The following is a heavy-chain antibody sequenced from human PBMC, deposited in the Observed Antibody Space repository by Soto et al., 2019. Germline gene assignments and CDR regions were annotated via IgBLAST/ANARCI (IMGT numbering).Heavy chain of an antibody. D-gene: IGHD6-13*01. CDR3: AGQGGSRLNWFDP. Sequence: EVQLVESGGGLVQPGGSLRLSCAASGFTFSSYSMNWVRQAPGKGLEWVSYISSSSSTIYYADSVKGRFTISRDNAKNSRYLQMNSLRAEDTAVYYCAGQGGSRLNWFDPWGQGTLVTVSS. J-gene: IGHJ5*02. CDR1: GFTFSSYS. V-gene: IGHV3-48*01. CDR2: ISSSSSTI.